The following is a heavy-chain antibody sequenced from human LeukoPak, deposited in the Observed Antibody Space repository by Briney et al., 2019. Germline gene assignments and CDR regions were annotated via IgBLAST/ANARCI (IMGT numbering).Heavy chain of an antibody. J-gene: IGHJ4*02. Sequence: GGSLRLSCAASGFTFSTYNINWVRQAPGKGLEWVSSISSSSSYIYYADSVKGRFTISRDNAKNSLYLQMNSLRAEDTAVYYCARGDSSGYYYPNYFDCWSQGTLVTVSS. D-gene: IGHD3-22*01. CDR2: ISSSSSYI. CDR3: ARGDSSGYYYPNYFDC. CDR1: GFTFSTYN. V-gene: IGHV3-21*01.